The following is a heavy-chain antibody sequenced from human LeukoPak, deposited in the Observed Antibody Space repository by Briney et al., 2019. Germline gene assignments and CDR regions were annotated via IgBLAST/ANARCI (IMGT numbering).Heavy chain of an antibody. D-gene: IGHD6-19*01. J-gene: IGHJ4*02. CDR2: IKQDGSEK. Sequence: GGSLRLSCAASGFSFNSYWMSWVRQAPGKGLEWVANIKQDGSEKYYVDSVRGRFTISRDNAKNSLYLQMNGLRAEDTAIYYCASAREWQVQNAPSDYWGQGTLVTVSS. CDR3: ASAREWQVQNAPSDY. CDR1: GFSFNSYW. V-gene: IGHV3-7*01.